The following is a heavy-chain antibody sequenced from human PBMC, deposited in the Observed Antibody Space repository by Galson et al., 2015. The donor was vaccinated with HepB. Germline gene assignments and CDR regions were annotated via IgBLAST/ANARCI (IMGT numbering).Heavy chain of an antibody. CDR2: ITRSSTHI. Sequence: SLRLSCAASGFTFSDFTLDWLRQAPGKGLEWVSSITRSSTHISYADSVKGRLTISRDNAKNSVYLHMESLRAEDTAVYYCARESDPDAFDLWGQGTMVTVTS. CDR3: ARESDPDAFDL. CDR1: GFTFSDFT. J-gene: IGHJ3*01. V-gene: IGHV3-21*01.